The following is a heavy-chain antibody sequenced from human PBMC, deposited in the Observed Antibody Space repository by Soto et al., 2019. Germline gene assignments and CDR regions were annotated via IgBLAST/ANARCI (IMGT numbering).Heavy chain of an antibody. J-gene: IGHJ4*02. D-gene: IGHD3-3*02. CDR3: ARVQRAPGRRISGVVTPFDY. CDR1: GGSFSGYY. V-gene: IGHV4-34*01. CDR2: INHSGST. Sequence: QVQLQQWGAGLLKPSETLSLTCAVYGGSFSGYYWSCIRKPPGKGLERIGEINHSGSTNYNPSLKSLVTMSVDTAKNQSSLKLSSVTAADTAVYSCARVQRAPGRRISGVVTPFDYWGQGNLVTVSA.